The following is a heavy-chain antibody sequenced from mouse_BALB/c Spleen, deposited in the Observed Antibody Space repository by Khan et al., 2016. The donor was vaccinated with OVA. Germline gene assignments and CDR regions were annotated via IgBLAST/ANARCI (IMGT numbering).Heavy chain of an antibody. Sequence: QVQLKQSGPGLVQPSQSLSITCTVSGFSLNNYSVHWVRQSPGKGLEWLGVIWSAGSTDYNPAFISRLTISKENSRSQVFFKMNSLHPNDTAIYYGAKRGKDYGRGDLFAYWGQGTLVTVSA. CDR1: GFSLNNYS. D-gene: IGHD2-4*01. CDR2: IWSAGST. J-gene: IGHJ3*01. V-gene: IGHV2-2*02. CDR3: AKRGKDYGRGDLFAY.